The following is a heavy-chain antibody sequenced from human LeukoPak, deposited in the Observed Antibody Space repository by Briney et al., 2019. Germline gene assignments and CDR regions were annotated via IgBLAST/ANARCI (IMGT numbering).Heavy chain of an antibody. CDR2: ISYDGSNK. CDR1: GFTFSTYA. D-gene: IGHD3-10*01. V-gene: IGHV3-30-3*01. Sequence: GGSLRLSCAASGFTFSTYAMHWVRQGPGKGLEWVAVISYDGSNKFYADSVKGRFTISRDNSKNTLYLQMGSLSAEDTAVYYCARTTTPHYYGSGSYALGYWGQGTLVTVPS. J-gene: IGHJ4*02. CDR3: ARTTTPHYYGSGSYALGY.